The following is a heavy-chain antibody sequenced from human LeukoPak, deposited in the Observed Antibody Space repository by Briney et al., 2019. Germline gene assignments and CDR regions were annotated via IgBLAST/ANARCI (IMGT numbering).Heavy chain of an antibody. J-gene: IGHJ4*02. D-gene: IGHD2-21*01. Sequence: PGGSLRLSCAASGFTFSSYAMHWVRQAPGKGLEYVSAMSSNGGTTDYANSVKGRFTISRDNSKNTLYLQMGSLKPEDTAVYYCARVGDNTAFDYWGQGTLVTVSS. CDR3: ARVGDNTAFDY. CDR2: MSSNGGTT. V-gene: IGHV3-64*01. CDR1: GFTFSSYA.